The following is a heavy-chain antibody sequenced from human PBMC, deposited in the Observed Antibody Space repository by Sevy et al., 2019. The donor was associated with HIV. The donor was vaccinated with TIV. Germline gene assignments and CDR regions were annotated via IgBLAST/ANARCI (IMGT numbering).Heavy chain of an antibody. V-gene: IGHV3-30-3*01. CDR2: ISYDGSKK. CDR3: ATSNSALHYFFEF. Sequence: GGSLRLSCVVSGFRFSNYAMQWVRQAPGKGLEWVSVISYDGSKKYYSDSVKGRFTVSRDDSTNTLFLQMNSLRAEDTALYYCATSNSALHYFFEFWGQGALVTVSS. CDR1: GFRFSNYA. J-gene: IGHJ4*02. D-gene: IGHD3-10*01.